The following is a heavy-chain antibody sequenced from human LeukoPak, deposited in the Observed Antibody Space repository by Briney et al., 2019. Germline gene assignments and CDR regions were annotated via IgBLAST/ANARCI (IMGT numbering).Heavy chain of an antibody. D-gene: IGHD1-26*01. CDR2: IYHSGNT. Sequence: SETLSLTCAVSGGSISSNNWWRWVRQPPGKGLEWIGEIYHSGNTNYNPSLKSRVTISLDTSKNQFSLKLTSVTAADTAVYYCAKALVGAAFTFDSWGQGTLVTVSS. V-gene: IGHV4-4*02. J-gene: IGHJ4*02. CDR1: GGSISSNNW. CDR3: AKALVGAAFTFDS.